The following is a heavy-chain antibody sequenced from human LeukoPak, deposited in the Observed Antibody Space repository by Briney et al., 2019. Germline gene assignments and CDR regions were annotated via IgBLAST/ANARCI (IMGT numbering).Heavy chain of an antibody. CDR1: GFTFSSYD. V-gene: IGHV3-23*01. Sequence: GGSLRLSCAASGFTFSSYDMSWVRQAPGKGLGWVSTMSGGGGSTYHADSVKGRFTISRDISRNTLYLQMTSLRAEDTAVYFCATVRQGTTRDFEYWGQGTLVTVSS. J-gene: IGHJ4*02. CDR2: MSGGGGST. CDR3: ATVRQGTTRDFEY. D-gene: IGHD1-7*01.